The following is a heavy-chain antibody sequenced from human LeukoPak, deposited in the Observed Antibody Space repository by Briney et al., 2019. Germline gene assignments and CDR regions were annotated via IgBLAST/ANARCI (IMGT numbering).Heavy chain of an antibody. CDR1: GHTFTSYY. D-gene: IGHD3-3*01. V-gene: IGHV1-46*01. J-gene: IGHJ4*02. Sequence: ASVKVSCKASGHTFTSYYMHWVRQAPGQGLEWMGIINPSGGSTSYAQKFQGRVTMTRDTSTSTVYMELSSLRSEDTAVYYCARDFLEWSTELPTPDFDYWGQGTLVTVSS. CDR2: INPSGGST. CDR3: ARDFLEWSTELPTPDFDY.